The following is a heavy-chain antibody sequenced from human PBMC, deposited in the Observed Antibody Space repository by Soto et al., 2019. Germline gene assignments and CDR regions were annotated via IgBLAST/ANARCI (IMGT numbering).Heavy chain of an antibody. CDR3: AKVGSTFDYFDS. CDR1: VFTFGNYA. Sequence: PGWSLRLSCKTSVFTFGNYAMHWVRQAPGKGLEWVSSIGWDTGNIHYADSVRGRFTISRDDDNNSLYLQMNGLRSEDTALYYCAKVGSTFDYFDSWGQGTLVTVSS. D-gene: IGHD1-7*01. J-gene: IGHJ4*02. CDR2: IGWDTGNI. V-gene: IGHV3-9*01.